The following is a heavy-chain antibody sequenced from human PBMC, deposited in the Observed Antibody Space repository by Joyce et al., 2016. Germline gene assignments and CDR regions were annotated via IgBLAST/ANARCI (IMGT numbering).Heavy chain of an antibody. J-gene: IGHJ4*02. CDR2: IYYTGST. V-gene: IGHV4-30-4*01. Sequence: QVQLQESGPGLVKPSQTLSLTCSVSGGSISSGDYYWSWIRQPPGKGLEWIGYIYYTGSTYYNLSLKSRITMSVDTSKNQFSLKLSSVTAADTAVYYCARVTWFGDKGFDYWGQGTPVTVSS. CDR1: GGSISSGDYY. CDR3: ARVTWFGDKGFDY. D-gene: IGHD3-10*01.